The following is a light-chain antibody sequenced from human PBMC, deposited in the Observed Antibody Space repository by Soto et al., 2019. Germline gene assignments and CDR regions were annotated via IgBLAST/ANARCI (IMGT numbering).Light chain of an antibody. CDR2: EVA. CDR1: STDPATCDL. CDR3: CSRL. Sequence: QSVLTQPATVSGSPGQSITISCTGTSTDPATCDLVSWYQQHPGKAPQLIIYEVAKRPSGVSARFSGSQSGDTASLTISGLQAADEAYYYCCSRLFGGGTKVTVL. V-gene: IGLV2-23*02. J-gene: IGLJ2*01.